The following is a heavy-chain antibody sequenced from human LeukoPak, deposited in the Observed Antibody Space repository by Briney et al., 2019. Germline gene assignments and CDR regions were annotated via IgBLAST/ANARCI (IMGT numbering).Heavy chain of an antibody. J-gene: IGHJ4*02. V-gene: IGHV3-11*01. D-gene: IGHD6-13*01. CDR2: INDRGNSK. Sequence: PGGSLRLSCAASGFIFRDYYMSWIRQAPGKGLEWISYINDRGNSKNYADSVKGRFTISRDNANNSVFLHVNSLRAEDTAVYYCARRHASSWFRPFDYWGQGTLVTVSS. CDR3: ARRHASSWFRPFDY. CDR1: GFIFRDYY.